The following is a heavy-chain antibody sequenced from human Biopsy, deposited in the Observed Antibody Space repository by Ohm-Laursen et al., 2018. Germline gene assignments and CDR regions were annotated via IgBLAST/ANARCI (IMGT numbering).Heavy chain of an antibody. J-gene: IGHJ4*02. CDR3: VLASFDY. CDR1: GYTFTTYY. CDR2: INPGGNST. V-gene: IGHV1-46*01. Sequence: ASVKVSCKGSGYTFTTYYIHWVRQAPGQGLEWMGIINPGGNSTAYTQNFQGRVTMTWDTPTTTVYMELSSLRSEDTAVYYCVLASFDYWGQGTLVTVPS.